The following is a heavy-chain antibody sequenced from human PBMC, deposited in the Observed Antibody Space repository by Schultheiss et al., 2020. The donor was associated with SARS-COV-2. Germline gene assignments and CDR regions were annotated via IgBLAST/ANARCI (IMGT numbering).Heavy chain of an antibody. CDR2: ISGSGGST. V-gene: IGHV3-23*01. J-gene: IGHJ3*02. Sequence: GESLKISCAASGFTFSSYAMSWVRQAPGKGLEWVSSISGSGGSTYYADSVKGRFTISRDNAKNSLYLQMNSLRAEDTAVYYCARDPPRHYYDSSGSGAFDIWGQGTMVTVS. D-gene: IGHD3-22*01. CDR1: GFTFSSYA. CDR3: ARDPPRHYYDSSGSGAFDI.